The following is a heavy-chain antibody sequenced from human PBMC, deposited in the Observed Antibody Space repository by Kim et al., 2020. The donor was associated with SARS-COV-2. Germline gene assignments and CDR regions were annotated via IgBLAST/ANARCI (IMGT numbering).Heavy chain of an antibody. D-gene: IGHD3-9*01. V-gene: IGHV3-7*01. Sequence: GGSLRLSCAASGFPFSTYGMNWVRQIPGKGLEWVANIRQDGGGKYYVDSVKGRFTISRDNAKNSLYLQMNNLRAEDTAVYYCTRDRWLLLESNYYYYGLDVWGQGTTVTVSS. CDR3: TRDRWLLLESNYYYYGLDV. J-gene: IGHJ6*02. CDR1: GFPFSTYG. CDR2: IRQDGGGK.